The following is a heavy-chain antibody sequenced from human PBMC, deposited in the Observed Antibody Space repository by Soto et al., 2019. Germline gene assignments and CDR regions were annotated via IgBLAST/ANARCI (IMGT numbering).Heavy chain of an antibody. CDR3: AREGYSYEGMDV. CDR2: INAGNGNT. V-gene: IGHV1-3*05. Sequence: QVQLVQSGAEEKKPGASVKVSCKASGYTFTSYAMHWVRQAPGQRLEWMGWINAGNGNTKYSQKFQGRVTLTRDTSASTAYMELSSLRSEDTAVYYCAREGYSYEGMDVWGQGTTVTVSS. D-gene: IGHD5-18*01. J-gene: IGHJ6*02. CDR1: GYTFTSYA.